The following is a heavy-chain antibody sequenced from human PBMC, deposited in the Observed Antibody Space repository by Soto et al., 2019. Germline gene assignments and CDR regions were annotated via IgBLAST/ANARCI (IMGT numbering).Heavy chain of an antibody. CDR2: ISSSGSTI. Sequence: QVQLVESGGGLVKPGGSLRLSCAASGFTFSDYYMSWIRQAPGKGLEWVSYISSSGSTIYYADSVKGRFTISRDNAKNSLYLQMYSLRAEDTAVYYCARPTWAYSSSSLAYYYYYYMDVWGKGTTVTVSS. CDR1: GFTFSDYY. J-gene: IGHJ6*03. CDR3: ARPTWAYSSSSLAYYYYYYMDV. D-gene: IGHD6-6*01. V-gene: IGHV3-11*01.